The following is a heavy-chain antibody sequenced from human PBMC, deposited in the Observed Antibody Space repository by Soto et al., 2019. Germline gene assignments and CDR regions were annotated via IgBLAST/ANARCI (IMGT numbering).Heavy chain of an antibody. CDR2: IYYSGST. CDR1: GGSISSYY. J-gene: IGHJ4*02. D-gene: IGHD4-17*01. V-gene: IGHV4-59*01. CDR3: ASMRTPPPFDYGDYVYFDY. Sequence: QVQLQESGPGLVKPSETLSLTCTVSGGSISSYYWSWIRQPPGKGLEWIGYIYYSGSTNYNPSLKSRVTISVDTSKNQFSLKLSSVTAADTAVYYCASMRTPPPFDYGDYVYFDYWGQGTLVTVSS.